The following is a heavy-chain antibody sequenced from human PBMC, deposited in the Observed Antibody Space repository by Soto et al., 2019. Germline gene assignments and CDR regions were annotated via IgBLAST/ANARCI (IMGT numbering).Heavy chain of an antibody. CDR3: ARGRGFMSRNALDL. V-gene: IGHV4-34*01. CDR2: INHSGSR. Sequence: QVQLQRWGAGLLGPSETLSLTCAVYGGSFRGYYWTWLRQSPGRGLEWIGEINHSGSRNSNPSLKSRLTISVDTSRTQFSMNLTSVTAADAAVYYCARGRGFMSRNALDLWGQGTRVIVSS. J-gene: IGHJ3*01. CDR1: GGSFRGYY.